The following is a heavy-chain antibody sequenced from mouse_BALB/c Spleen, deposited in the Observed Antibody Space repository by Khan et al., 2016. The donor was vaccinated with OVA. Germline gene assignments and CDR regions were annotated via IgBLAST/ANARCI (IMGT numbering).Heavy chain of an antibody. J-gene: IGHJ3*01. D-gene: IGHD2-2*01. CDR2: IDPSDSET. Sequence: VQLQESGAELVRPGASVKLSCKASGYTFTSYWMNWVKQRPGPGLEWIGRIDPSDSETHYNQMFNDKATLTVDKSSSTAYMHLRSLTSEDSAVYYCARREKYGYDPSWFAYWGQGTLVTVSA. CDR1: GYTFTSYW. V-gene: IGHV1-61*01. CDR3: ARREKYGYDPSWFAY.